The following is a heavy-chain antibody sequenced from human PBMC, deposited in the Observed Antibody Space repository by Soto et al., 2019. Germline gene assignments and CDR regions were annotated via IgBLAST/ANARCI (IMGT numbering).Heavy chain of an antibody. CDR2: ITGGGGRT. D-gene: IGHD3-10*01. Sequence: GALRLSCAASGFPFSSYAMNWVRQAPGKGLEWVSTITGGGGRTSYADSVKGRFTISRDNSKNTLYLQMNSLRAEDTAIYYCAKDGQIYASGSGDYGMDVWGQGTTVTVSS. J-gene: IGHJ6*02. CDR1: GFPFSSYA. CDR3: AKDGQIYASGSGDYGMDV. V-gene: IGHV3-23*01.